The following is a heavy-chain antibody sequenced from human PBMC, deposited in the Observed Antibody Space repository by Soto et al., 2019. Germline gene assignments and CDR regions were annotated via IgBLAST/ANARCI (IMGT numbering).Heavy chain of an antibody. V-gene: IGHV4-31*03. J-gene: IGHJ6*02. CDR3: ARDFGSSSGSDYYGMDV. CDR2: IYYSGST. D-gene: IGHD6-6*01. Sequence: SETLSLTCTVSGGSISSGGYYWSWIRQHPGKGLEWIGYIYYSGSTYYNPSLKSRVTMSVDTSKNQFSLKLSSVTAADTAVYYCARDFGSSSGSDYYGMDVWGQGTTVTV. CDR1: GGSISSGGYY.